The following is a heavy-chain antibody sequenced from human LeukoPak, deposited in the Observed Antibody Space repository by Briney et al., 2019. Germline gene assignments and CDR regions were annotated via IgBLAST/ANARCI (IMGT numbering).Heavy chain of an antibody. D-gene: IGHD3-22*01. CDR3: ARERDYYDSSGPKLGYYFDY. CDR2: INHSGST. CDR1: GGSFSGYY. J-gene: IGHJ4*02. Sequence: SSETLSLTCAVYGGSFSGYYWSWIRQPPGKGLEWIGEINHSGSTNYNPSLKSRVTISVDTSKNQFSLKLSSVTAADTAVYYCARERDYYDSSGPKLGYYFDYWGQGTLVTVSS. V-gene: IGHV4-34*01.